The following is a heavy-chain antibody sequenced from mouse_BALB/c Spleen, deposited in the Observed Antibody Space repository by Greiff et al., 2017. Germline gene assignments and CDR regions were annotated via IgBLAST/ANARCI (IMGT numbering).Heavy chain of an antibody. Sequence: EVKLMESGGGLVKPGGSLKLSCAASGFTFSSYAMSWVRQTPEKRLEWVASISSGGSTYYPDSVKGRFTISRDNARNILYLQMSSLRSEDTAMYYCARGGYDPWYFDVWGAGTTVTVSS. J-gene: IGHJ1*01. CDR3: ARGGYDPWYFDV. CDR1: GFTFSSYA. D-gene: IGHD2-2*01. CDR2: ISSGGST. V-gene: IGHV5-6-5*01.